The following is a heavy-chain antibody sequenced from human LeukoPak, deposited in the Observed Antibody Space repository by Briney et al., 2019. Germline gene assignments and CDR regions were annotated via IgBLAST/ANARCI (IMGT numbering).Heavy chain of an antibody. CDR1: GFIFSSYA. J-gene: IGHJ3*02. D-gene: IGHD6-19*01. CDR2: ISYDGSNK. CDR3: ARGPENSGWSHVFDI. Sequence: PGGSLRLSCAASGFIFSSYAMHWVRQTPGKGLEWVAVISYDGSNKYYADSVKGRFTISRDNSKNTLSLQMNSLRAEDTAVYYCARGPENSGWSHVFDIWGQGTMVTVSS. V-gene: IGHV3-30*04.